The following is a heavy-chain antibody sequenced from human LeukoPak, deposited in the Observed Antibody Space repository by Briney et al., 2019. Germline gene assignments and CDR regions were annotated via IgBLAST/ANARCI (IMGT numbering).Heavy chain of an antibody. CDR3: AREGIQLWLDLSY. D-gene: IGHD5-18*01. CDR1: GYTFTSYG. CDR2: ISAYNGNT. Sequence: ASVTVSCKASGYTFTSYGISWVRQAPGQGLEWMEWISAYNGNTHYAQKLQGRVTITTDTSTSTAYMELRSLRSDDTAVYYCAREGIQLWLDLSYWGQGTLVTVSS. V-gene: IGHV1-18*01. J-gene: IGHJ4*02.